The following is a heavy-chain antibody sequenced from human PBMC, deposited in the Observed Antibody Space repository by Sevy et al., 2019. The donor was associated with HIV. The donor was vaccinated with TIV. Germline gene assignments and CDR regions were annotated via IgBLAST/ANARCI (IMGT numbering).Heavy chain of an antibody. CDR2: ISYDGSNK. CDR3: ARDPTFSSDTRGYYPFDS. CDR1: GFSLSNYA. V-gene: IGHV3-30*04. J-gene: IGHJ4*02. D-gene: IGHD3-22*01. Sequence: GGSLRLSCAASGFSLSNYAIHWVRRAPGKGLEWVAVISYDGSNKHYAASVKGRFTISRDNSRNTLFLQMNSLRLDDTAVYYCARDPTFSSDTRGYYPFDSWGQGALVTVSS.